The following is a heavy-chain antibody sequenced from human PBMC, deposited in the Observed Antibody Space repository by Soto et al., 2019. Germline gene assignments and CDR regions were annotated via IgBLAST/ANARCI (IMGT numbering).Heavy chain of an antibody. V-gene: IGHV4-31*03. CDR1: GGSISSGVYY. J-gene: IGHJ4*02. CDR3: ARGSLQWELPFDY. Sequence: SQTLSLTCTVSGGSISSGVYYWSWIRQHPGKGLEWIGYIYYSGSTYYNPPLKSRVTISVDTSKNQFSLKLSSVTAADTAVYYCARGSLQWELPFDYWGQGTLVTVSS. D-gene: IGHD1-26*01. CDR2: IYYSGST.